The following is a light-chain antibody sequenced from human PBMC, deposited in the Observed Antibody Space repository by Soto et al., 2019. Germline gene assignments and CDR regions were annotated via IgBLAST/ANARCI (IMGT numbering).Light chain of an antibody. CDR1: QSVFSS. CDR3: HQRSNWPLT. CDR2: DAS. J-gene: IGKJ4*01. V-gene: IGKV3-11*01. Sequence: EIVLTQSPVTLSLSPGERATLSCRASQSVFSSLAWYQQKPGQAPRLLIYDASTRATAIPARFRGSGSGTDYTLPVSSLEPEDFPVYYCHQRSNWPLTFGGGTKVEVK.